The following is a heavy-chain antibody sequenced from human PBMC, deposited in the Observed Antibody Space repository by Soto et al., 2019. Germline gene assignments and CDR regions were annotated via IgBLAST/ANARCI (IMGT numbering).Heavy chain of an antibody. CDR2: IYYSGST. CDR1: GGSISSSSYY. CDR3: ARHIVLMVYASKGRFDP. D-gene: IGHD2-8*01. J-gene: IGHJ5*02. V-gene: IGHV4-39*01. Sequence: SETLSLTCTVSGGSISSSSYYWGWICQPPGKGLGWIGSIYYSGSTYYNPSLKSRVTISVDTSKNQFSLKLSSVTAADTAVYYCARHIVLMVYASKGRFDPWGQGTLVTVSS.